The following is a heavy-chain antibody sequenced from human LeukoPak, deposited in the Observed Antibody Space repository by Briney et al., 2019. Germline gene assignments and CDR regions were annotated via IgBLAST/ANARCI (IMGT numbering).Heavy chain of an antibody. D-gene: IGHD3-22*01. CDR2: INPSGGST. CDR3: ARDPHYYYDSSGCLDY. Sequence: EASVKASCKASGYTFTSYYMHWVRQAPGQGLEWMEIINPSGGSTSYAQKFQGRLTMTRDTSTSTVYMELRSLRSDDTAVYYCARDPHYYYDSSGCLDYWGQGTLVTVSS. V-gene: IGHV1-46*01. CDR1: GYTFTSYY. J-gene: IGHJ4*02.